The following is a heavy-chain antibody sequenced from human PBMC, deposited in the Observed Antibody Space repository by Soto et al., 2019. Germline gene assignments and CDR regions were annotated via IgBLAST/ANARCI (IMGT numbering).Heavy chain of an antibody. V-gene: IGHV1-69*01. CDR3: AGDYGVYDWYGMDV. CDR2: ISPIFGST. Sequence: VQLVQSGAEVKKPGSSVKVSCRASGATFRSYAFTWVRQAPGQGLEWMGGISPIFGSTIYARQFQGRVTITADDAAITAYMELNSLSSEDTAGYYWAGDYGVYDWYGMDVWGQGTTVTVSS. CDR1: GATFRSYA. J-gene: IGHJ6*02. D-gene: IGHD4-17*01.